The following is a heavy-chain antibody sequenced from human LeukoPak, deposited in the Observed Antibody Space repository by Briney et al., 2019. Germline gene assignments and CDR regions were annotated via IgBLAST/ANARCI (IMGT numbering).Heavy chain of an antibody. Sequence: GGSLRLSCAASGFTFSSYAMHWVRQAPGKGLEYVSAISSNGGSTYYANSVKGRFTISRDNSKNTLYLQMGSLRAEDTAVYYCARGVRFRGGHRYASPDFDYWGQGTLVTVSS. V-gene: IGHV3-64*01. D-gene: IGHD3-16*02. CDR2: ISSNGGST. CDR3: ARGVRFRGGHRYASPDFDY. J-gene: IGHJ4*02. CDR1: GFTFSSYA.